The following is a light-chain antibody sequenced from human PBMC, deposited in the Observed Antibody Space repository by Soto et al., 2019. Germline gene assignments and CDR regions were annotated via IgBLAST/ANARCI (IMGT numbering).Light chain of an antibody. J-gene: IGKJ4*01. Sequence: EIVLTQSPATLSLSPGERATLSCRASQSISSYLVWYQQKPGQAPRLLIYDASNRATGTPARFSGSGSGTDFTLTISSLEPEDFAVYYCQKRYDWPITFGGGTKVDIK. V-gene: IGKV3-11*01. CDR1: QSISSY. CDR2: DAS. CDR3: QKRYDWPIT.